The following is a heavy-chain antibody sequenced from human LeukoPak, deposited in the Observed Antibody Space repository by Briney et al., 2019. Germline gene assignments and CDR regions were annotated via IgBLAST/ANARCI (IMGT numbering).Heavy chain of an antibody. J-gene: IGHJ6*02. CDR3: ARENSSSPQFRYYYYGMDV. Sequence: ASVKVSCKASGYTFTSYDINWVRQATGQGLEWMGWMNPNSGNTGYAQKFQGRVTMTRNTSISTAYMELSSLRSEDTAVYYCARENSSSPQFRYYYYGMDVWGQGTTVTVSS. CDR2: MNPNSGNT. CDR1: GYTFTSYD. V-gene: IGHV1-8*01. D-gene: IGHD6-13*01.